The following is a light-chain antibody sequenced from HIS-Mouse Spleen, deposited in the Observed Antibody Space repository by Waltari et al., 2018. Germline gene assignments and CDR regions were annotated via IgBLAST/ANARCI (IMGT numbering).Light chain of an antibody. Sequence: AIQMTQSPSSLSASVGDRVTITCRASQLIRNDLGWYQQKPGKAPKLLIYAASSLQSGVPSRFSGSGSGTDFTLTISSLQTEDFATYCCLQDYNYPWTFGQGTKVEIK. V-gene: IGKV1-6*01. CDR1: QLIRND. CDR3: LQDYNYPWT. J-gene: IGKJ1*01. CDR2: AAS.